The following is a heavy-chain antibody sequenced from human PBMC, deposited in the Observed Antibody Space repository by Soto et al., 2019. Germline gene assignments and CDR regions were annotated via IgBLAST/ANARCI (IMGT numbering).Heavy chain of an antibody. CDR1: GGSISSGDYY. Sequence: QVQLQESGPGLVKPSQTLSLTCTVSGGSISSGDYYWRWIRQPPGKGLEWIGYIYYSGSTYYNPSLKSRVTISVDTSKNQFSLKLSSVTAADTAVYYCARSSSIRLFNYAFDIWGQGTMVTVSS. V-gene: IGHV4-30-4*01. D-gene: IGHD6-6*01. J-gene: IGHJ3*02. CDR2: IYYSGST. CDR3: ARSSSIRLFNYAFDI.